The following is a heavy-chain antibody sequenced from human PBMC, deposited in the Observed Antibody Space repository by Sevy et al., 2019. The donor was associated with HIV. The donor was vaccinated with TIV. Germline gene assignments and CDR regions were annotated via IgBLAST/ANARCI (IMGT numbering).Heavy chain of an antibody. V-gene: IGHV3-7*03. J-gene: IGHJ5*02. CDR1: GFNFRNFW. D-gene: IGHD1-26*01. CDR3: VRDKEVGASILDA. Sequence: GGFLRLSCVASGFNFRNFWMSWVRQAPGKGLECVDDIKQDGSEAYYVDSVKGRFTISRDNAKNSLYLQMNSLRDEDTAMYFCVRDKEVGASILDAWGQGTPVTVSS. CDR2: IKQDGSEA.